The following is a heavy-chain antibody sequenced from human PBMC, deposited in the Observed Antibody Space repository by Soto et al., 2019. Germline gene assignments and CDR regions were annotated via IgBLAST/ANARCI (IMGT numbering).Heavy chain of an antibody. CDR1: GFTFSSYA. J-gene: IGHJ6*02. V-gene: IGHV3-23*01. CDR2: ISGSGGST. D-gene: IGHD6-6*01. Sequence: GSLRLSCAASGFTFSSYAMSWVRQAPGKGLEWVSAISGSGGSTYYADSVKGRFTISRDNSKNTLYLQMNSLRAEDTAVYYCAKAVLHQSIAARLDTSYYYYVMDVWGQGTTVTVSS. CDR3: AKAVLHQSIAARLDTSYYYYVMDV.